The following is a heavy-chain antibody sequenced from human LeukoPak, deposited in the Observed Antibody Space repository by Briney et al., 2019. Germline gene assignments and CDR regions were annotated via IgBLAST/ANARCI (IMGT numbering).Heavy chain of an antibody. CDR2: ISGSGGST. CDR1: GFTFSSYS. J-gene: IGHJ6*02. V-gene: IGHV3-23*01. D-gene: IGHD3-10*01. Sequence: PGGSLRLSCAASGFTFSSYSMNWVRQAPGKGLEWASAISGSGGSTYYADSVKGRFTISRDNSKNTLYLQMNSLRAEDTAVYYCAKFYGSGSRPYYGMDVWGQGTTVTVSS. CDR3: AKFYGSGSRPYYGMDV.